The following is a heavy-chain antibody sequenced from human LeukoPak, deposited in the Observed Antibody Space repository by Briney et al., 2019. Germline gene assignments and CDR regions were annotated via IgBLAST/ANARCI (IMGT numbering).Heavy chain of an antibody. CDR2: ISSSSSYI. CDR1: GFTFSSYG. Sequence: PGGSLRLSCAASGFTFSSYGMHWVRQAPGKGLEWVSSISSSSSYIYYADSVKGRFTISRDNSKNTLYLQMNSLRAEDTAVYYCAKGGFWSGYYSSISYWGQGTLVTVSS. J-gene: IGHJ4*02. V-gene: IGHV3-21*01. CDR3: AKGGFWSGYYSSISY. D-gene: IGHD3-3*01.